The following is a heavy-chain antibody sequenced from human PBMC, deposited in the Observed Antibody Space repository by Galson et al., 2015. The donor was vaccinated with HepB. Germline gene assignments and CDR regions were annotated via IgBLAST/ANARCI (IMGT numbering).Heavy chain of an antibody. CDR3: ARGEGYYYDSSGFDY. D-gene: IGHD3-22*01. J-gene: IGHJ4*02. CDR1: GYTFTSYG. V-gene: IGHV1-69*04. Sequence: SVKVSCRASGYTFTSYGISWVRQAPGQGLEWMGRIIPILGIANYAQKFQGRVTITADKSTSTAYMELSSLRSEDTAVYYCARGEGYYYDSSGFDYWGQGTLVTVSS. CDR2: IIPILGIA.